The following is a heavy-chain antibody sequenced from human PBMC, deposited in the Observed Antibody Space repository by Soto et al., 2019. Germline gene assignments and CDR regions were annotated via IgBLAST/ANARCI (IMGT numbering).Heavy chain of an antibody. CDR3: ARARWYDAFDV. CDR2: IFHGGST. V-gene: IGHV4-38-2*01. CDR1: GFFISSGNY. Sequence: SETLSLTCAVSGFFISSGNYWGWIRKPPGKGLEWIGSIFHGGSTYYNPSLKSRVTISVDMSKNQFSLKLNSVTAADTAVYYCARARWYDAFDVWGQGTVVTVSS. J-gene: IGHJ3*01. D-gene: IGHD2-15*01.